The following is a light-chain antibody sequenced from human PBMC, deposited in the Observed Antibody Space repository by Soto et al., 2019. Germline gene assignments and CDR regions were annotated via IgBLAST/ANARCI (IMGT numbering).Light chain of an antibody. V-gene: IGKV3-11*01. CDR1: QIVTSS. CDR2: DTF. J-gene: IGKJ2*01. Sequence: EIVLTQSPATLSLSPGTGATLSCRASQIVTSSLAWYQQRPGQAPRLLIYDTFTRATGIPVRFSAKGAGTDFTLTISSLEPEDSAVYFCQLRSDWPPTYTFGQGTKLE. CDR3: QLRSDWPPTYT.